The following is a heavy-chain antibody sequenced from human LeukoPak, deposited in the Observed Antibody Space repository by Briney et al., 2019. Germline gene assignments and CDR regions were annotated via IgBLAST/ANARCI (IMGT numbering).Heavy chain of an antibody. CDR3: VRVVTTGSGWYYFDN. CDR2: SATNKPNSCNT. Sequence: GGSLRLSCAGAGFSISGYHMDWVRQGPGKGLEWIGRSATNKPNSCNTQYAASVRGRFTISRDDSKNSLYLHLNSLKTEDTAVYYCVRVVTTGSGWYYFDNWGLGTLVTVSS. J-gene: IGHJ4*02. V-gene: IGHV3-72*01. CDR1: GFSISGYH. D-gene: IGHD1-1*01.